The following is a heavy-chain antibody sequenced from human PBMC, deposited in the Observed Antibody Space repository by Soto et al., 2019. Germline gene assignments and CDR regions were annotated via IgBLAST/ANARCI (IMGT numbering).Heavy chain of an antibody. CDR2: INYSGST. D-gene: IGHD5-12*01. CDR1: GGSISSYY. V-gene: IGHV4-59*12. CDR3: ARESVATITDY. Sequence: SETLSLTCTVSGGSISSYYWSWIRQPPGKGLEWIGDINYSGSTNYNPSLKSRVTISVDTSKNQFSLKLSSVTAADTAVYYCARESVATITDYWGQGTLVTVSS. J-gene: IGHJ4*02.